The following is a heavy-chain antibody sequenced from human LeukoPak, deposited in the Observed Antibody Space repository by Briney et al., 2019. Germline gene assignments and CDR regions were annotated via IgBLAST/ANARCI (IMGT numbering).Heavy chain of an antibody. CDR1: GDSITNSY. J-gene: IGHJ5*01. CDR3: AKRIIEARDNGDSNWLDP. D-gene: IGHD4-17*01. Sequence: SETLSLTCTVSGDSITNSYWNWIRQPPGGGLEWIGRIPYSGTTNYNPSLKSRVIISRDTSKNPSSLELTSVTAADTAVYYCAKRIIEARDNGDSNWLDPWGQGILVTVSS. V-gene: IGHV4-59*08. CDR2: IPYSGTT.